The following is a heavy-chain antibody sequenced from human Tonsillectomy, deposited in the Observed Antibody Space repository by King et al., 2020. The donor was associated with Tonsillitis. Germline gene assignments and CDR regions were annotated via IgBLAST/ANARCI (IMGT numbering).Heavy chain of an antibody. CDR3: AREKLPRPLNGVPYYYFGIDV. D-gene: IGHD6-6*01. Sequence: VQLVESGGGLVQPGGSLRLSCAASGFTFSSYWMHWVRQAPGKGLVWVSRINSDGSSTNYADSVKGRFTISRDNAKNTLYLQMNSLRAVDTAVYFCAREKLPRPLNGVPYYYFGIDVCGQGTTGSVSS. V-gene: IGHV3-74*01. CDR2: INSDGSST. CDR1: GFTFSSYW. J-gene: IGHJ6*02.